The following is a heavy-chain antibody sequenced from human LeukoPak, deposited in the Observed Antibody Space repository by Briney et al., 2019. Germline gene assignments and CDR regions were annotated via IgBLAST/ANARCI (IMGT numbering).Heavy chain of an antibody. D-gene: IGHD2-21*01. Sequence: SETLSLTCAVYGGSFSGYYWSWIRQPPGKGLEWIGEINHSGSTNYNPSLKSRVTISVDTSKNQFSLKLSSVTAADTAVYYCARDSKPPAFDIWGQGTMVTVSS. CDR1: GGSFSGYY. V-gene: IGHV4-34*01. J-gene: IGHJ3*02. CDR3: ARDSKPPAFDI. CDR2: INHSGST.